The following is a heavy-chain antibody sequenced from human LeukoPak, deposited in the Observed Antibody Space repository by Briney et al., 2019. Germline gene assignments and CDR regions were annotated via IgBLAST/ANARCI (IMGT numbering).Heavy chain of an antibody. Sequence: ASVKVSCKASGYIFIDYNMHWVRQAPGQGLEWMGWLNPNNGATHYAQKFQGRVTMTRDTSISTAYMEVSRLRSDDTAVYYCARATSGSYFLYYWGQGTLVTVSS. J-gene: IGHJ4*02. CDR1: GYIFIDYN. D-gene: IGHD3-10*01. V-gene: IGHV1-2*02. CDR3: ARATSGSYFLYY. CDR2: LNPNNGAT.